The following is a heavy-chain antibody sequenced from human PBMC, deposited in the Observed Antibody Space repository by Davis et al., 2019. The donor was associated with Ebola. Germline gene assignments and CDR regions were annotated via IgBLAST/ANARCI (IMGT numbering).Heavy chain of an antibody. CDR3: ARDSLTIFGVGCLFDY. V-gene: IGHV3-30*03. CDR2: ISYDGSNK. Sequence: GESLKISCAASGFTFSSYGMHWVRQAPGKGLGWVTVISYDGSNKFYADSVKGRFTISRDNSKNTLYLQMNSLRAEDTAVYYCARDSLTIFGVGCLFDYWGQGTLVTVSS. CDR1: GFTFSSYG. J-gene: IGHJ4*02. D-gene: IGHD3-3*01.